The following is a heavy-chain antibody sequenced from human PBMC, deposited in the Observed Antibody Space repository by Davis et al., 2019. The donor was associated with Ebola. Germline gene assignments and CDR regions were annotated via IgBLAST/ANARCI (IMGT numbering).Heavy chain of an antibody. V-gene: IGHV4-4*02. CDR2: IYHSGST. D-gene: IGHD2-2*01. J-gene: IGHJ6*02. CDR1: GGSISSSNW. Sequence: PSEILSLTCAVSGGSISSSNWWSWVRQPPGKGLEWIGEIYHSGSTNYNPSLKSRVTISVDKSKNQFSLKLSSVTAADTAVYYCARASPVGYYYYYYGMDVWGQGTTVTVSS. CDR3: ARASPVGYYYYYYGMDV.